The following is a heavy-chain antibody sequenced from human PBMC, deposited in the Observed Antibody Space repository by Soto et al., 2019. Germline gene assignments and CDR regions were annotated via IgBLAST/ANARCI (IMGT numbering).Heavy chain of an antibody. D-gene: IGHD2-21*02. Sequence: QVQLVQSGAEVKKPGASVKVSCKASGFTFTDYYMHWVRQAPGQGLEWMAMINPRDGSTTYAQKFQGRVTVTRETSSRIVYMEGTTRRFDDTAVYYCARGSGVVTAGLAYWGQGTLITVSS. V-gene: IGHV1-46*01. CDR1: GFTFTDYY. CDR3: ARGSGVVTAGLAY. J-gene: IGHJ4*02. CDR2: INPRDGST.